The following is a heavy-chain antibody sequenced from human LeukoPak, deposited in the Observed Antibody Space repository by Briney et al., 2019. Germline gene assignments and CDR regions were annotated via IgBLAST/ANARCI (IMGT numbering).Heavy chain of an antibody. CDR1: GFTFSTYS. Sequence: PGGSLRLSCAASGFTFSTYSGNWVRQALGKGLEWVSSIGSSSSFIYYADSVKGRFTISRDNAKNSLYLQMSSLRAEDTAVYYCARRSGTGDFDYWGQGTLVTVSS. J-gene: IGHJ4*02. D-gene: IGHD1-14*01. CDR3: ARRSGTGDFDY. CDR2: IGSSSSFI. V-gene: IGHV3-21*01.